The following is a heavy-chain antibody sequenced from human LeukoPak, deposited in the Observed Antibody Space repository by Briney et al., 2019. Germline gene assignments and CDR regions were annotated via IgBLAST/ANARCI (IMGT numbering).Heavy chain of an antibody. CDR3: AKRAAGYDFWSGFFYFDY. J-gene: IGHJ4*02. D-gene: IGHD3-3*01. CDR2: ISGSGGST. Sequence: PGGSLRLSCAASGFTFSSYAMSWVRQAPGKGLEWVSAISGSGGSTYYADSVKGRFTISRDNSKNTLYLQMNSLRAEDTAVYYCAKRAAGYDFWSGFFYFDYWGQGTLVTVS. CDR1: GFTFSSYA. V-gene: IGHV3-23*01.